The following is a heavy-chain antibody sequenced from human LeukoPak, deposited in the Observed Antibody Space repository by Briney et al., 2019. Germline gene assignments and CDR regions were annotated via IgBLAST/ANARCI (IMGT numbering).Heavy chain of an antibody. J-gene: IGHJ3*02. CDR2: TVGGGSPNT. Sequence: GGSLRLSCAASGFYFANYAMSWVRQAPGKGLEWVSATVGGGSPNTYHADSVKGRFTISRDNSKNTLYLQMNSLRAEDTAVYYCAKNGYYDFWSGYSNDAFDIWGQGTMVTVSS. CDR1: GFYFANYA. D-gene: IGHD3-3*01. V-gene: IGHV3-23*01. CDR3: AKNGYYDFWSGYSNDAFDI.